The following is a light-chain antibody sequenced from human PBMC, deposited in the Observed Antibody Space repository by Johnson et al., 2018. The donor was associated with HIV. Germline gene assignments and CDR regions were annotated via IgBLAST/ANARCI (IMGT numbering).Light chain of an antibody. V-gene: IGLV1-51*02. CDR2: KND. J-gene: IGLJ1*01. CDR3: GTWDTSLSVGGV. CDR1: SSTIGNND. Sequence: QSVLTQSPSVSAAPGQKVTISCSGSSSTIGNNDVSWYQLLPGTAPKLLIYKNDQRPSGIPDRFSGIKSGTSATLGITALQTGDEADYYGGTWDTSLSVGGVFGTGTKVTVL.